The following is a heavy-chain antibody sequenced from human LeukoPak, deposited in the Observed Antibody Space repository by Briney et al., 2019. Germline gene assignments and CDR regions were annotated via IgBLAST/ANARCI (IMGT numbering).Heavy chain of an antibody. D-gene: IGHD6-13*01. CDR3: ATDYSSSWLYFDY. Sequence: ASVKVSCKASGYTFTSYDINWVRQATGQGLEWMGWMNPNSGNTGYAQKFQGRVTITRNTSISTAYMELSSLRSEDTAVYYCATDYSSSWLYFDYWGQGTLVTVSS. J-gene: IGHJ4*02. CDR1: GYTFTSYD. CDR2: MNPNSGNT. V-gene: IGHV1-8*03.